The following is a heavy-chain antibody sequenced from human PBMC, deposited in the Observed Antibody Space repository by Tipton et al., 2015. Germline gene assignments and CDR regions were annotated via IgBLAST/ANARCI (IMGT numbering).Heavy chain of an antibody. J-gene: IGHJ4*02. Sequence: TLSLTCVVSGYSISSGYYWSWIRQPPGKGLECIGSFFHSGNTFHNPSLRSRFLISVDTSKNRISLTVTSVTAADTAVYYCARSRYTVTPDSWGQGTLVTVSS. CDR2: FFHSGNT. D-gene: IGHD4-17*01. CDR1: GYSISSGYY. V-gene: IGHV4-38-2*01. CDR3: ARSRYTVTPDS.